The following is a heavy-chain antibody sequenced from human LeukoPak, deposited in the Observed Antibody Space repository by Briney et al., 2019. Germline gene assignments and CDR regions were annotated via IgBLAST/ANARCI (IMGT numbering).Heavy chain of an antibody. Sequence: PGGSLRLSCAASGFTFSSYWMHWVRQAPGKGLVWVSRINSDGSSTSYADSVKGRFTISRDNSKNTLYLQMNSLRAEDTAVYYCAKDGLGGIAAAGYFDYWGQGTLVTVSS. J-gene: IGHJ4*02. V-gene: IGHV3-74*01. CDR2: INSDGSST. CDR1: GFTFSSYW. CDR3: AKDGLGGIAAAGYFDY. D-gene: IGHD6-13*01.